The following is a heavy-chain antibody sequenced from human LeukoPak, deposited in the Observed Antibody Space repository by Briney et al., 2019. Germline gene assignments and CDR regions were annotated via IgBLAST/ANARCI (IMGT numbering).Heavy chain of an antibody. CDR3: AKDPNRYSSSWYYDY. Sequence: PGGSLRLSCAASEFTFSDYGMHWVRQAPGKGLEWVAVIWYDGSNKYHADSVKGRFTISRDNSKNTLYLQMNSLRAEDTAVYYCAKDPNRYSSSWYYDYWGQGTLVTVSS. V-gene: IGHV3-33*06. CDR2: IWYDGSNK. CDR1: EFTFSDYG. D-gene: IGHD6-13*01. J-gene: IGHJ4*02.